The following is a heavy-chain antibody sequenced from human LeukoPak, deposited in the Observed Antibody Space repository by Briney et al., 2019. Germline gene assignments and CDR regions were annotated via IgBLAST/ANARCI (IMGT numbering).Heavy chain of an antibody. CDR3: AREARDSSGYPNSAFDI. Sequence: PSETLSLTCAVSGGSISSSNWWSWVRQPPGKGLEWIGEIYHSGSTNYNPSLKSRVTISVDKSKNQFSLKLSSVTAADTAVYYCAREARDSSGYPNSAFDIWGQGTMVTVSS. V-gene: IGHV4-4*02. J-gene: IGHJ3*02. D-gene: IGHD3-22*01. CDR1: GGSISSSNW. CDR2: IYHSGST.